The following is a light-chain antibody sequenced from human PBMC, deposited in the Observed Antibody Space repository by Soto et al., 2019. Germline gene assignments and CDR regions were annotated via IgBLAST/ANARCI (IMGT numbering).Light chain of an antibody. J-gene: IGKJ3*01. CDR2: GAS. V-gene: IGKV3-15*01. CDR1: QSVSSN. Sequence: EIVMTQSPATLSVSPGERATLSCRASQSVSSNLAWYQQKPGQAPRLLIYGASTRATGIPARFSGSGSGTEFTLTISSRQSEDFAVYYCQQYNNGPPLTFGHGTKVDIK. CDR3: QQYNNGPPLT.